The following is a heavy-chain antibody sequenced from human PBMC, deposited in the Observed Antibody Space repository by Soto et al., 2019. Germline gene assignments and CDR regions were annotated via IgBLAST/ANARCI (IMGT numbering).Heavy chain of an antibody. D-gene: IGHD2-15*01. CDR1: GGSISRSNYY. J-gene: IGHJ3*02. Sequence: SETLSLTCTVSGGSISRSNYYWGWIRQPPGKGLEWIGSIYYSGNTYYNPSLKSRVTMSVDTSKNQFSLKLSSVTAADTAVYYCARQGSRAFDIWGQGTMVTVSS. V-gene: IGHV4-39*01. CDR2: IYYSGNT. CDR3: ARQGSRAFDI.